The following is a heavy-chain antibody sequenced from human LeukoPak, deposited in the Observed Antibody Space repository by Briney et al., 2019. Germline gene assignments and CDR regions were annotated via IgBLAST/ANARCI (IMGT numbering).Heavy chain of an antibody. V-gene: IGHV3-33*01. J-gene: IGHJ3*02. Sequence: PGRSLRLSCAASGFTFSTYGIHWVRQAPGKGLEWVAVIWYDGSNKYYGDSVKGRFTTSRDNSKNTLYLQMNSLRAEDTAVYYCARAKDNSGRDGFDIWGQGTMVTVSS. CDR2: IWYDGSNK. CDR3: ARAKDNSGRDGFDI. D-gene: IGHD6-19*01. CDR1: GFTFSTYG.